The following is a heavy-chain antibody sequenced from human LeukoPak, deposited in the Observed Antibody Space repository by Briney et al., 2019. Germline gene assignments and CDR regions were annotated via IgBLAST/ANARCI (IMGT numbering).Heavy chain of an antibody. Sequence: GGSLRLSCAASGFTVSSNSMTWVRQAPEKGLEWVSVIYSDGATYYADSVRGRFIISRDNSKSTLYLQMNSLRAEDTAIYYCARESGLGYDYWGQGTLVTVSS. CDR3: ARESGLGYDY. CDR2: IYSDGAT. J-gene: IGHJ4*02. CDR1: GFTVSSNS. V-gene: IGHV3-53*01. D-gene: IGHD6-19*01.